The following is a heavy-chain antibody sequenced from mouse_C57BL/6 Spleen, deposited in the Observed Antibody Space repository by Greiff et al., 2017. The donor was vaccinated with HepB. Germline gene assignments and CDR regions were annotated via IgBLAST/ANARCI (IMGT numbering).Heavy chain of an antibody. D-gene: IGHD1-1*01. V-gene: IGHV1-69*01. CDR3: ARDHYGSTFDY. Sequence: QVQLQQPGAELVMPGASVKLSCKASGYTFTSYWMHWVKQRPGQGLEWIGEIDPSDSYTNYNQKFKGKSTLTVDKSSGTAYMQLSSLTSEDSAVYYCARDHYGSTFDYWGQGTTLTVSS. J-gene: IGHJ2*01. CDR1: GYTFTSYW. CDR2: IDPSDSYT.